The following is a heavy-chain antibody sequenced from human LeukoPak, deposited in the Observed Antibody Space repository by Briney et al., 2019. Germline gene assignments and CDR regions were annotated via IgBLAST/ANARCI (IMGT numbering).Heavy chain of an antibody. J-gene: IGHJ4*02. V-gene: IGHV1-2*02. CDR3: AKLRVAVIPSGFDH. D-gene: IGHD6-19*01. CDR2: INPNSGGT. CDR1: GYTFAGYY. Sequence: ASVKVSCKASGYTFAGYYMHWVRQAPGQGLEWMGWINPNSGGTNYAQDFHGRVTMTRDTSISTAYMELSRLRSDDTAIYYCAKLRVAVIPSGFDHWGQGTLVTVSS.